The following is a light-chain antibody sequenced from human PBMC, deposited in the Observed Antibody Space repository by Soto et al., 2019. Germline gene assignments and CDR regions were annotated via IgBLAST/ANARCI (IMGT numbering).Light chain of an antibody. CDR3: QHYGSSPLS. CDR2: GAF. CDR1: QPLGNSS. J-gene: IGKJ4*01. Sequence: EIVLTQSPGTLSLSPGERATLSCRASQPLGNSSLAWYKQTPGQTPTLLIYGAFSRATGIPDRFSGSGSGTDFALTISRLEPEDFAVYYCQHYGSSPLSFGGGTKVDIK. V-gene: IGKV3-20*01.